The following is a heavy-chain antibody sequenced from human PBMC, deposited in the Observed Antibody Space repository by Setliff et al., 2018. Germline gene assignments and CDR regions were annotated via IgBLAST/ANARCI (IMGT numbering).Heavy chain of an antibody. Sequence: SETLSLTCTVSGGSISSSSYYWGWIRQPPGKGLEWIGRVSTSGSTNYNPSLKSRVTISVDTSKNQFSLKLSSVTAAATAVYYCAREAYYYGSGSYPLDYWGQGTLVTVSS. CDR1: GGSISSSSYY. CDR2: VSTSGST. CDR3: AREAYYYGSGSYPLDY. V-gene: IGHV4-39*07. D-gene: IGHD3-10*01. J-gene: IGHJ4*02.